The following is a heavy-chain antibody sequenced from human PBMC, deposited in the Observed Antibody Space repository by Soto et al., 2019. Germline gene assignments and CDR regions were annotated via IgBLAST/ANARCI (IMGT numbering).Heavy chain of an antibody. V-gene: IGHV3-53*01. CDR3: AGARGYNYGFDY. D-gene: IGHD5-18*01. CDR2: VFSGGGT. CDR1: GFTVRGNY. J-gene: IGHJ4*02. Sequence: VQLVESGGGLIQPGGSLRLSCTPSGFTVRGNYVSWVRQASGKGLEWVSIVFSGGGTYYADSVKGRFTITKDISTNTLALPMNSLRAEDTAVYFCAGARGYNYGFDYWGQGTLVTVSS.